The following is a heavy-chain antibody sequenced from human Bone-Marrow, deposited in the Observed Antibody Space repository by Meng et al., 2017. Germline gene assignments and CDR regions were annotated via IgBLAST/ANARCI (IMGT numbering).Heavy chain of an antibody. J-gene: IGHJ6*02. D-gene: IGHD1-26*01. CDR3: ARHMNSGTYPMDV. CDR2: LSYGGSA. Sequence: SETLSLTCTVPGGSISNYFWSWIRQPPGKGLEWIAYLSYGGSADYSPSLKSRVTISVDTSKNQFSLKLNSVTAADTAVYYCARHMNSGTYPMDVWGQGTTVTVSS. CDR1: GGSISNYF. V-gene: IGHV4-59*01.